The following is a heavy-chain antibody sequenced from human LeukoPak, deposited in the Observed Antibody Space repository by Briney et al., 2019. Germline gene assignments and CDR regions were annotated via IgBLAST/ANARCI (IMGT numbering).Heavy chain of an antibody. CDR3: ARERATIIVVVIGMDAFDI. Sequence: SVKVSCKASGGTFSSYAISWVRQAPGQGLEWMGGIIPIFGTANYAQKFQGRVTITADESTSTAYMELSSLRSEDTAVYYCARERATIIVVVIGMDAFDIWGQGTMVTVSS. D-gene: IGHD3-22*01. CDR2: IIPIFGTA. V-gene: IGHV1-69*13. J-gene: IGHJ3*02. CDR1: GGTFSSYA.